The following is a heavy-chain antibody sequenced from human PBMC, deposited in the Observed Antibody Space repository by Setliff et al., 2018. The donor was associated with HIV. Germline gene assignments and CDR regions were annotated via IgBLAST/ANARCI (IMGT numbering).Heavy chain of an antibody. D-gene: IGHD3-3*01. CDR3: AKTREINNFWSGIDY. CDR2: IGAVGSPT. CDR1: GFTFTSYA. J-gene: IGHJ4*02. Sequence: PGGSLRLSCTVSGFTFTSYAMGWVRQAAGKGLEWVSTIGAVGSPTHYAESVKGRFTISKDKSKNTLYLQMSSLRDEDTAVYYCAKTREINNFWSGIDYWGQGTLVTVSS. V-gene: IGHV3-23*01.